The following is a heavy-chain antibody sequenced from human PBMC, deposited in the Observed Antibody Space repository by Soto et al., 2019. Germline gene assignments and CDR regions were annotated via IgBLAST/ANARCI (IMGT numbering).Heavy chain of an antibody. CDR2: ITDSGGDS. Sequence: AGSLRISCVASGITFRTRAMNWVRQAPGEGLEWVSVITDSGGDSKYADSVRGRFTISRDNSKNTLYLQMNSLRADDSAVYYCASGSSDSYPGSRIFDFWGRGTLVTVSS. CDR3: ASGSSDSYPGSRIFDF. D-gene: IGHD3-10*01. CDR1: GITFRTRA. J-gene: IGHJ4*02. V-gene: IGHV3-23*01.